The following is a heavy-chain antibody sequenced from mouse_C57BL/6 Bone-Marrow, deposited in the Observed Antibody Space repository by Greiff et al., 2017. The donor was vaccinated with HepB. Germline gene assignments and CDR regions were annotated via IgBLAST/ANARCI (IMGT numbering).Heavy chain of an antibody. V-gene: IGHV7-1*01. CDR3: ARDDNGDRAMDY. CDR1: GFTFSDFY. J-gene: IGHJ4*01. D-gene: IGHD4-1*01. CDR2: SRNKANDYTT. Sequence: EVKLVESGGGLVQSGRSLRLSCATSGFTFSDFYMEWVRQAPGKGLEWIAASRNKANDYTTEYSASVKGRFIVSRDTSQSILYLQMNALRAEDTAIYYCARDDNGDRAMDYWGQGTSVTVSS.